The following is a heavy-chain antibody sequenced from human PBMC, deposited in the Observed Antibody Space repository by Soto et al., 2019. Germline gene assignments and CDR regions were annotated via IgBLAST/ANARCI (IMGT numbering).Heavy chain of an antibody. V-gene: IGHV1-2*04. CDR3: ARPTQGNYDSSGYYFDY. D-gene: IGHD3-22*01. CDR2: INPNSGGT. CDR1: GYTFTGYY. Sequence: ASVKVSCKASGYTFTGYYMHWVRQAPGQGLEWMGWINPNSGGTNYAQKFQGWVTMTRDTSISTAYMELSRLRSDDTAVYYCARPTQGNYDSSGYYFDYWGQGTLVTVSS. J-gene: IGHJ4*02.